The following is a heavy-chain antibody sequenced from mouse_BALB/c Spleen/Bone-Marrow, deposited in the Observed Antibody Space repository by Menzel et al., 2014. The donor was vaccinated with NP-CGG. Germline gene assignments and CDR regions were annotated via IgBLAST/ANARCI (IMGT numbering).Heavy chain of an antibody. D-gene: IGHD2-3*01. CDR2: IDPSDSYT. Sequence: QVQLQQPGAELVKPGASVKLSCKASGYTFXSYWMHWVKQRPGQGLEWIGEIDPSDSYTNYNQKFKGKATLTVDKSSSTAYMQLSSLTSEDSAVYFCARWLLRYYAMDDWGQGTSVTVSS. J-gene: IGHJ4*01. CDR3: ARWLLRYYAMDD. V-gene: IGHV1-69*02. CDR1: GYTFXSYW.